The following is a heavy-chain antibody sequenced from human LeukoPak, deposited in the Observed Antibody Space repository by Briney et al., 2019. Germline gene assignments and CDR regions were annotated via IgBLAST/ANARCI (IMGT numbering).Heavy chain of an antibody. CDR1: GFTFSNYA. CDR3: AKDSRKSCSGGRCSKHVDY. V-gene: IGHV3-23*01. CDR2: VSNTAGST. Sequence: GGSLRLSCAASGFTFSNYAMTWVGQPPWKGLEWVSSVSNTAGSTYYADSVKGRFTISRDNSKNMLFLQINILRGEDTAVYYCAKDSRKSCSGGRCSKHVDYWGQGTLGTVPS. J-gene: IGHJ1*01. D-gene: IGHD2-15*01.